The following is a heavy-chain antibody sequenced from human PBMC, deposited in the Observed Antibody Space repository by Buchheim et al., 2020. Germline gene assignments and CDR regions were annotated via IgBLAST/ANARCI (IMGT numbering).Heavy chain of an antibody. V-gene: IGHV3-11*01. D-gene: IGHD1-26*01. CDR3: ARPAAGSYWKFDL. Sequence: QVQLVESGGGLVEPGGTLRLSCAASGFILIDYYMAWIRQAPGKGLEWISYITFSADTILYADSVKGRFTISRDNAKNSLYLQLNSLRVADTAIYYCARPAAGSYWKFDLWGRGTL. CDR2: ITFSADTI. J-gene: IGHJ2*01. CDR1: GFILIDYY.